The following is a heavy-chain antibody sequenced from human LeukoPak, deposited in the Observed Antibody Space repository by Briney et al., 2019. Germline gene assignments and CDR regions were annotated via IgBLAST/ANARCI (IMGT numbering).Heavy chain of an antibody. Sequence: GGSLRLSCVASGFTFNNFAMNWVRQGPGEGLEWVSAISGTGSSTYYADSVKGRFTISRDNSKNMLYLQMNSLGAEDTAVYYCAKWKYSNSGIGDYWGQGTLVTVSS. CDR1: GFTFNNFA. J-gene: IGHJ4*02. V-gene: IGHV3-23*01. D-gene: IGHD6-6*01. CDR2: ISGTGSST. CDR3: AKWKYSNSGIGDY.